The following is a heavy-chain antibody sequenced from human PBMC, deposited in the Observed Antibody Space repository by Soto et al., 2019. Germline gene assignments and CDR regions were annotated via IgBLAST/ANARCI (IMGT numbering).Heavy chain of an antibody. CDR3: ARAPDAGMATIFYYYYYGMDV. V-gene: IGHV3-21*01. CDR2: ISSSSSYI. Sequence: GGSLRLSCAASGFTFSSYSMNWVRQAPGKGLEWVSSISSSSSYIYYADSVKGRFTISRDNAKNSLYLQMNSLRAEDTAVYYCARAPDAGMATIFYYYYYGMDVWGQGTTVTVSS. J-gene: IGHJ6*02. D-gene: IGHD5-12*01. CDR1: GFTFSSYS.